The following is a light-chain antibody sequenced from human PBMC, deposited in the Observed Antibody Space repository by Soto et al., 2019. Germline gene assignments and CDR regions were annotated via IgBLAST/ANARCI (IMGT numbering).Light chain of an antibody. CDR2: DAS. V-gene: IGKV3D-15*01. CDR3: QQYNRWPLT. CDR1: QSISSS. J-gene: IGKJ4*01. Sequence: EILWTQRTGILALSAGERASLSCGASQSISSSFLAWYQQKPGQTPRLLIYDASTRATGIPDSFSGSGSGTEFTLTISSLQSEDFAVYYCQQYNRWPLTFGGGTKVDI.